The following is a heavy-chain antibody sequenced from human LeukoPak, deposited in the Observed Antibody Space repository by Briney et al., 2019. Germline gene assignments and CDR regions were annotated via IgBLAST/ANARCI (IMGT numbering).Heavy chain of an antibody. Sequence: GASVKVSCKASGYTFTSYGLNWLRQAPGQGLEWMGWISAYNGKTKYAQQLQGRVNMTTDTSTSTVYLELGSLRSDDTAVYYCARNLSATGTFDIWGQGTMVSVSS. CDR3: ARNLSATGTFDI. J-gene: IGHJ3*02. CDR1: GYTFTSYG. CDR2: ISAYNGKT. D-gene: IGHD3-16*02. V-gene: IGHV1-18*01.